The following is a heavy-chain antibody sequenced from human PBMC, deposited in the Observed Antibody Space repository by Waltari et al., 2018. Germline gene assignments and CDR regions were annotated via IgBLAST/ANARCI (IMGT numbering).Heavy chain of an antibody. CDR3: VRFIRLQLDWFDP. Sequence: QVQLQESGPGLVKPSETLSLTCTVSGGSISGYYWSWIRQPPGRGRGWIGYIYYTGRTNYNPSLKSRVTISLDTPKNQFALRLSSVTATDTAVYYCVRFIRLQLDWFDPWGQGALVTVSS. V-gene: IGHV4-59*08. CDR2: IYYTGRT. J-gene: IGHJ5*02. D-gene: IGHD4-4*01. CDR1: GGSISGYY.